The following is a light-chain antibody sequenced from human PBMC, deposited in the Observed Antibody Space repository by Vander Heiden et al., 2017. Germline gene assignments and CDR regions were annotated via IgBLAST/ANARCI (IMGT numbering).Light chain of an antibody. J-gene: IGKJ2*01. V-gene: IGKV3-15*01. CDR2: GAS. CDR1: QSVSSN. CDR3: QQYNNWLYT. Sequence: EIVMTQSPATLSVSPGERATLSCRASQSVSSNLAWYRQKPGQAPRLLIYGASTRATGIPARFSGSRSGTEFTLTISSLQSEDFAVYYCQQYNNWLYTFGQGTKLEIK.